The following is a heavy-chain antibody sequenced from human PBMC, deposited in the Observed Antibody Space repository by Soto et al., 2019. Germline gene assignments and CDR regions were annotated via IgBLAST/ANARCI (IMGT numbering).Heavy chain of an antibody. D-gene: IGHD2-8*01. V-gene: IGHV1-18*01. J-gene: IGHJ6*02. CDR2: ISAYNGNT. CDR1: GYTFTSYG. Sequence: QVQLVQSGAEVKKPGASVKVSCKASGYTFTSYGISWVRQAPGQGLEWMGWISAYNGNTNYAQKLQGRVTMTTDTATSTADMDMRSVRTDDTAVYYCARGGKYCTNGVCSLCDMDVWGQGTMVTVSS. CDR3: ARGGKYCTNGVCSLCDMDV.